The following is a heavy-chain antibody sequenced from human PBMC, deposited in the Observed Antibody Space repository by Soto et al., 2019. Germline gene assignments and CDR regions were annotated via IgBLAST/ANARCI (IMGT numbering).Heavy chain of an antibody. D-gene: IGHD2-21*01. Sequence: QVQLQESGPGLVKPSQTLSLTCTVSGGSISSGGYYWSWIRQHPGKGLEWIGYIYYSGSTYYNPSVTSRVTISVDTSKSQSSLTRSSVTAADTAVYYCAASCVGCGGFNYYGMDVWGQGTTVTVSS. CDR2: IYYSGST. CDR1: GGSISSGGYY. V-gene: IGHV4-31*03. J-gene: IGHJ6*02. CDR3: AASCVGCGGFNYYGMDV.